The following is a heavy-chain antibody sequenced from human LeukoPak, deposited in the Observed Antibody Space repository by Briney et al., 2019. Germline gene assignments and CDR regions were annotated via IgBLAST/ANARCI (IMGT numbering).Heavy chain of an antibody. J-gene: IGHJ4*02. V-gene: IGHV3-7*01. CDR2: IEEDGTEK. CDR1: GFTFSDFW. D-gene: IGHD1-1*01. Sequence: PGGSLRLSCAGSGFTFSDFWMTWVRQTPGKGLEWVANIEEDGTEKNLVDSVKGRFTISRDNTKNLLFLEMNNLRGDDTAIYYCVRESRPGGAMGLYHNLDYWGQGTLVAVSS. CDR3: VRESRPGGAMGLYHNLDY.